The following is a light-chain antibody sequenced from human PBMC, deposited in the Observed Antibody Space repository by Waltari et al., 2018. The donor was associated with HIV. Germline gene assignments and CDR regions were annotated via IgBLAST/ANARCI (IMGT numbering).Light chain of an antibody. V-gene: IGKV4-1*01. CDR2: WAS. Sequence: DIVLTQSPDSLTMSLGEKATINCPSSESVLYSSNNKNYLSWYQQKSGQPPRVLIYWASTRESGVPDRFAGSESGTDFTLTINNLQAEDVAVYYCQQYYSTPYTFGQGTTLKIK. CDR1: ESVLYSSNNKNY. J-gene: IGKJ2*01. CDR3: QQYYSTPYT.